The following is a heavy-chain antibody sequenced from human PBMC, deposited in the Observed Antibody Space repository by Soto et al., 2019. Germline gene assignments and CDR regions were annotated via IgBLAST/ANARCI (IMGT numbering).Heavy chain of an antibody. CDR2: IYYSGST. CDR3: ARDSEVTATQFDY. CDR1: GGSISSGGYY. J-gene: IGHJ4*02. D-gene: IGHD2-21*02. Sequence: PSETLSLTCTVSGGSISSGGYYWSWIRQHPGKGLEWIGYIYYSGSTYYNPSLKSRVTISVDTSKNQFSLKLSSVTAADTAVYYCARDSEVTATQFDYWGQGTLVTVSS. V-gene: IGHV4-31*03.